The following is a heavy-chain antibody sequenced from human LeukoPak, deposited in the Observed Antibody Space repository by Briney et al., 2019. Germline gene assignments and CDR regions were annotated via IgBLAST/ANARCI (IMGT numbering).Heavy chain of an antibody. Sequence: PGGSLRLSCAASGFTVSSNYMSWVRQAPGKGLEWVSVIYSGGSTYYADSVKGRFTISRDNSKNTLYLQMNSLRAEDTAVYYCARTPSAAGTRYYFDYWGQGTLVTVSS. CDR2: IYSGGST. D-gene: IGHD6-13*01. V-gene: IGHV3-53*01. CDR3: ARTPSAAGTRYYFDY. J-gene: IGHJ4*02. CDR1: GFTVSSNY.